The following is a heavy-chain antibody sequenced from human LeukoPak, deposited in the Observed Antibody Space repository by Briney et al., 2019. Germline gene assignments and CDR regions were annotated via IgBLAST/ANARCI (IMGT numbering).Heavy chain of an antibody. CDR1: GFTFSSYG. CDR2: IRYDGSNK. D-gene: IGHD4-17*01. CDR3: AKGILRYGDYPN. V-gene: IGHV3-30*02. J-gene: IGHJ4*02. Sequence: GGSLRLSCAASGFTFSSYGMHWVRQAPGKGLGWVAFIRYDGSNKYYADSVKGRFTISRDNSKNTLYLQMNSLRAEDTAVYYCAKGILRYGDYPNWGQGTLVTVSS.